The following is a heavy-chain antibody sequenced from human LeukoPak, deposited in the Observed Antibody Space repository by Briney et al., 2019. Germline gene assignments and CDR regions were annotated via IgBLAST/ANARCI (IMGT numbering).Heavy chain of an antibody. Sequence: ASVKVSCKASGYTFTSYYMHWVRQAPGQGGDGMGIINPSGGRTSYPQKFHGRVTMTMDRSTSAVYMYLSSQRAEGAAGCYCSSRSVVTAAMPTTLPEHYLDYCGQGTLVTVYS. D-gene: IGHD2-2*01. CDR3: SSRSVVTAAMPTTLPEHYLDY. V-gene: IGHV1-46*01. CDR1: GYTFTSYY. CDR2: INPSGGRT. J-gene: IGHJ4*02.